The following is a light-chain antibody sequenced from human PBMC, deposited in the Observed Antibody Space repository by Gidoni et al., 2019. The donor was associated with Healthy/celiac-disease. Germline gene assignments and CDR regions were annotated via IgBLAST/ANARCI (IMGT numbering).Light chain of an antibody. CDR2: KER. CDR1: ALPKQY. CDR3: QSADSSGTYVV. Sequence: SYELTQPPSVSVSPGQTARITCSGDALPKQYAYWYQQKPGQAPVLVIYKERERPSGIPERFSGSSSGTTVTLTISGVQAEDEADYYCQSADSSGTYVVCGGGTKLTVL. V-gene: IGLV3-25*03. J-gene: IGLJ2*01.